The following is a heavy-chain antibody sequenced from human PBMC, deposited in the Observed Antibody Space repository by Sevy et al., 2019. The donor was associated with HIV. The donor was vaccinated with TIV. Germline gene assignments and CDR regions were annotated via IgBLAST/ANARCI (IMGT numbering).Heavy chain of an antibody. CDR3: VKDMDPRYVYYYMDV. V-gene: IGHV3-9*01. D-gene: IGHD5-12*01. CDR1: GFTFDDYV. CDR2: IGWNTGFI. J-gene: IGHJ6*03. Sequence: GGSLRLSCVASGFTFDDYVMHWVRQAPGKGLEWVSGIGWNTGFIAYADSVMGRFTISRDNAKNSLYLQMNSLRAEDTALYYCVKDMDPRYVYYYMDVWGKGTTVTVSS.